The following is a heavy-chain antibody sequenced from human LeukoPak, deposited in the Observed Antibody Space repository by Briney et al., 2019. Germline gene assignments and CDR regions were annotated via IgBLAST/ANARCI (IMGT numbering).Heavy chain of an antibody. V-gene: IGHV4-4*07. CDR1: GGSISSYY. D-gene: IGHD3-16*02. CDR2: IYTSGST. J-gene: IGHJ4*02. Sequence: PSETLSLTCTVSGGSISSYYWSWIRQPAGKGLEWIGRIYTSGSTNYNPSLKSRVTMSVDTSKNQFSLKLSSVTAADTAVYYCAGEDYDYVWGSYRFDYWGQGTLVTVSS. CDR3: AGEDYDYVWGSYRFDY.